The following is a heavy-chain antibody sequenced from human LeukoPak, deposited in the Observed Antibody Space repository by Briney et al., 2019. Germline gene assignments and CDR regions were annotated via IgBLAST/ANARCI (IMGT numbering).Heavy chain of an antibody. D-gene: IGHD5-24*01. CDR3: ARGPLSRGLPGTPGYTYYFDY. Sequence: QPGGSLRLTCAASGFTFSGYWMSWVRQAPGKGLEWVANMKQDGSETYYVDSVKGRFTISRDNAKNSLSLQMNSLRADDTAVYSCARGPLSRGLPGTPGYTYYFDYWGQGTLVTVSS. CDR2: MKQDGSET. V-gene: IGHV3-7*01. CDR1: GFTFSGYW. J-gene: IGHJ4*02.